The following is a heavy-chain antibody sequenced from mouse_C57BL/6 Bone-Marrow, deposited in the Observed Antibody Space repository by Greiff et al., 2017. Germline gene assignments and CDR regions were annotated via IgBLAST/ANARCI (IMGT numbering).Heavy chain of an antibody. D-gene: IGHD1-1*01. Sequence: VKLQESGAELARPGASVKMSCKASGYTFTSYTMHWVKQRPGQGLEWIGYINPSSGYTKYNQKFKDKATLTADKSSSTAYMQLSSLTSEDSAVYYCARGDYGLHMDYWGQGTSVTVSS. CDR1: GYTFTSYT. V-gene: IGHV1-4*01. CDR2: INPSSGYT. CDR3: ARGDYGLHMDY. J-gene: IGHJ4*01.